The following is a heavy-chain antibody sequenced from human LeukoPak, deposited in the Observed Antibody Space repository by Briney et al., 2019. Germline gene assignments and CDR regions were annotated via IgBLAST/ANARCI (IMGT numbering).Heavy chain of an antibody. J-gene: IGHJ4*02. V-gene: IGHV3-48*01. D-gene: IGHD6-19*01. CDR3: ARGTVAGKAPY. CDR2: ISSSGSTI. Sequence: PGGSLRLSCAASGFTFSSHSMNWVRQAPGKGLEWVSYISSSGSTIYYADSVKGRFSISRDNAKNSLHPQMNSPRVEDTAVYYCARGTVAGKAPYWGQGTLVTVSS. CDR1: GFTFSSHS.